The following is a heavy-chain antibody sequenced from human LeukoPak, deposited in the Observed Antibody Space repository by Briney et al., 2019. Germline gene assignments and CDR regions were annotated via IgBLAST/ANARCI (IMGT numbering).Heavy chain of an antibody. CDR2: MNPNSGNT. D-gene: IGHD3-22*01. V-gene: IGHV1-8*02. Sequence: ASVKVSCKASGYTFTSYDINWVRQATGQGLEWMGWMNPNSGNTGYAQKFQGRVTMTTDTSTSTAYMELRSLRSDDTAVYYCARVRGYYDSSGYYGHGDYWGQGTLVTVSS. J-gene: IGHJ4*02. CDR1: GYTFTSYD. CDR3: ARVRGYYDSSGYYGHGDY.